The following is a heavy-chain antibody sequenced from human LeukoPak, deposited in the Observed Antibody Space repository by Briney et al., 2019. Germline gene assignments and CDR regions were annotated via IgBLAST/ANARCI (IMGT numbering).Heavy chain of an antibody. V-gene: IGHV3-23*01. J-gene: IGHJ4*02. D-gene: IGHD3-22*01. CDR1: GFTFSSYA. Sequence: GGSLRLSCAASGFTFSSYAMSWVRQAPGKGLEWVSAISGSGGSTYYADSVMGRFTISRDNSKNTLYLQMNSLRAEDTAVYYCAKGPPHYYYDSSGYAFDYWGQGTLVTVSS. CDR3: AKGPPHYYYDSSGYAFDY. CDR2: ISGSGGST.